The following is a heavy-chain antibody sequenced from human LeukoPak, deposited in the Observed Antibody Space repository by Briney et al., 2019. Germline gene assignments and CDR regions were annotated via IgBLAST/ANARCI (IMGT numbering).Heavy chain of an antibody. D-gene: IGHD2-2*02. CDR3: ARGYCSSTSCYRDDAFDI. V-gene: IGHV4-59*11. Sequence: KPSETLSLTCTVSGGSISSHYWTWIRQPPGKGLEWIGYIYYSGSTNYNPSLKSRVTISVDTSKNQFSLKLSSVTAADTAVYYCARGYCSSTSCYRDDAFDIWGQGTMVTVSS. CDR1: GGSISSHY. J-gene: IGHJ3*02. CDR2: IYYSGST.